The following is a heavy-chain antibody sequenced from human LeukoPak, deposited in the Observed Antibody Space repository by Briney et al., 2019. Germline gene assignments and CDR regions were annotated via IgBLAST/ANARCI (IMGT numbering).Heavy chain of an antibody. CDR2: IYYSGST. J-gene: IGHJ4*02. V-gene: IGHV4-39*07. Sequence: SETLSLTCGVSGDSISTSSYYWGWIRQPPGKGLEWIGTIYYSGSTYYNPSLKSRVTISVDTSKNQFSLKLSSVTAADTAVYYCATEGVITMVRGVIISPHGHYFDYWGQGTLVTVSS. CDR1: GDSISTSSYY. D-gene: IGHD3-10*01. CDR3: ATEGVITMVRGVIISPHGHYFDY.